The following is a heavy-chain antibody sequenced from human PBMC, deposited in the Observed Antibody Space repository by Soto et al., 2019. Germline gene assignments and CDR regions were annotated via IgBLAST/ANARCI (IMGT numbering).Heavy chain of an antibody. J-gene: IGHJ4*02. CDR1: DGSISSADYY. CDR3: ARGPDSAYEYYFDY. D-gene: IGHD5-12*01. V-gene: IGHV4-30-4*01. CDR2: IYYSGST. Sequence: SETLSLTCTVSDGSISSADYYWSWIRQPPGKGLEWIGYIYYSGSTYYNPSLKSRVTISLDTSKKQFSLKLSSVTAADTAVYYCARGPDSAYEYYFDYWGQGTLVTVSS.